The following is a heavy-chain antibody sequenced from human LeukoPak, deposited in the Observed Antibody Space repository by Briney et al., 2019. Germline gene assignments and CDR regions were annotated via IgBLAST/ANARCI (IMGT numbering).Heavy chain of an antibody. D-gene: IGHD2/OR15-2a*01. CDR1: GFTFSSYV. CDR2: ISYHGSNK. V-gene: IGHV3-30-3*01. J-gene: IGHJ4*02. CDR3: ANTPTSYY. Sequence: GRSLRLSCAASGFTFSSYVMHWVRQAPGKGLEWVALISYHGSNKYYADSVKGRFTISRDNSKNTLYLQMNSLRAEDTAVYYCANTPTSYYWGQGTLVTVSS.